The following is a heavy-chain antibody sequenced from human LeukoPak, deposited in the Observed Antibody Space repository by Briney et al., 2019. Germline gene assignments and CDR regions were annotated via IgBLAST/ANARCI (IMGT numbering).Heavy chain of an antibody. Sequence: SETLSLTCTDPGDSISSSYWSWIRPTPRKRLEWIGYIYYSVSTTYNTSLTSRVTISVDTSKKQYSLKLSSVAAAETAVYCCTTRGGGYYDFWSGPYFDYWGEGTLVTVSS. CDR2: IYYSVST. CDR1: GDSISSSY. CDR3: TTRGGGYYDFWSGPYFDY. V-gene: IGHV4-59*01. D-gene: IGHD3-3*01. J-gene: IGHJ4*02.